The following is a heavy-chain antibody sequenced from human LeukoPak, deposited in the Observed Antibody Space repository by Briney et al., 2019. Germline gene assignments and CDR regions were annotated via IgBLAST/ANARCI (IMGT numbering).Heavy chain of an antibody. CDR2: ISWNSGSI. J-gene: IGHJ4*02. CDR1: GFTFDDYA. D-gene: IGHD6-19*01. Sequence: GRSLRLSCAASGFTFDDYAMLWLRQAPGKGLEGVSGISWNSGSIGYADSVKGRFTISRDNAKNSLYLQMNSLRAEDTALYYCAKALWIAVAGTSFDYWGQGTLVTVSS. V-gene: IGHV3-9*01. CDR3: AKALWIAVAGTSFDY.